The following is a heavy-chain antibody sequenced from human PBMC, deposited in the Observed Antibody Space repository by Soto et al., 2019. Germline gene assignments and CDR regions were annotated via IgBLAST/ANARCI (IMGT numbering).Heavy chain of an antibody. J-gene: IGHJ3*02. Sequence: QITLKESGPALVKPTQTLTLTCSFSGFSLTTSDMGVGWIRQSPGQALEWLALIYWNDDKRYSPSLKSRLTIPKGPSQNQVVLNMTNMDPVDTATYYCAQDFYDSSTYYPHDAFDIWGQGTLVTVSS. CDR1: GFSLTTSDMG. D-gene: IGHD3-22*01. CDR2: IYWNDDK. V-gene: IGHV2-5*01. CDR3: AQDFYDSSTYYPHDAFDI.